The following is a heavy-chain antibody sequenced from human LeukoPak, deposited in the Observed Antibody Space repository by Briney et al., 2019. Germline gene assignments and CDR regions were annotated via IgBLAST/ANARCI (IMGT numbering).Heavy chain of an antibody. CDR3: ARGYTSGWSPAF. CDR2: IYFSGST. V-gene: IGHV4-59*01. CDR1: GGSFSGYY. Sequence: SETLSLTCAVYGGSFSGYYWTWIRQPPGKGLEWIGYIYFSGSTNYNPSLKNRVTFSVDTSKNQFSLNLSSVTAADTAVYYCARGYTSGWSPAFWGQGTMVTVSS. D-gene: IGHD6-19*01. J-gene: IGHJ3*01.